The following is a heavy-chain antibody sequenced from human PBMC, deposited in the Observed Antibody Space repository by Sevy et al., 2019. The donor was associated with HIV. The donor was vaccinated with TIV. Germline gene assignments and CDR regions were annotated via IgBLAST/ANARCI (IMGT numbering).Heavy chain of an antibody. D-gene: IGHD3-22*01. V-gene: IGHV3-48*03. CDR1: GFTFSSYE. Sequence: GGSLRLSCAASGFTFSSYEMNWVRQAPGKGLEWVSYISSSGSTIYYADSVKGRFTISRDNAKNSLYLQMNSLRAEDTAVYDYARDRFDGGLYYYDSSGSPHFDYWGQGTLVTVSS. J-gene: IGHJ4*02. CDR3: ARDRFDGGLYYYDSSGSPHFDY. CDR2: ISSSGSTI.